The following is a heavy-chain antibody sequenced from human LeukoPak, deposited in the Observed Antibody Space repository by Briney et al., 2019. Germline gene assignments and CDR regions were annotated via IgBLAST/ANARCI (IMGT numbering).Heavy chain of an antibody. D-gene: IGHD2-2*01. Sequence: GGSLRLSCAVSGFTVSSNYMSWVRQAPGKRLEWVSIIHSSGTTYYADSVKGRFTISRDNAKNLLYLQMNSLRAEDTAVYYCARGGTYQPLLGYWGQGTLVTVSS. CDR3: ARGGTYQPLLGY. V-gene: IGHV3-66*01. CDR1: GFTVSSNY. CDR2: IHSSGTT. J-gene: IGHJ4*02.